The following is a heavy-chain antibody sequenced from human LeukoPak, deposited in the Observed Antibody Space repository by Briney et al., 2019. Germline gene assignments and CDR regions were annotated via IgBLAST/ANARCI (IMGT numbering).Heavy chain of an antibody. D-gene: IGHD2-2*01. Sequence: SETLSLTCTVSGGSISSSSYYWGWIRQPPGKGLEWIGSIYYSGSIYYNPSLKSRVTISVDTSKNQFSLKLSSVTAADTAVYYCARGGYCSSTSCYFAIDYWGQGTLVTVSS. V-gene: IGHV4-39*07. CDR3: ARGGYCSSTSCYFAIDY. CDR1: GGSISSSSYY. J-gene: IGHJ4*02. CDR2: IYYSGSI.